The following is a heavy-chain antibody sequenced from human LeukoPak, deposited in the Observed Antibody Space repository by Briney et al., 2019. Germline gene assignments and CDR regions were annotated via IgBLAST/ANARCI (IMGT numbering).Heavy chain of an antibody. CDR1: GGTFSSYA. V-gene: IGHV1-69*13. CDR2: IIPIFGTA. J-gene: IGHJ5*02. D-gene: IGHD1-26*01. Sequence: ASVKVSCKASGGTFSSYAISWVRQAPGQGLEWMGGIIPIFGTANYAQKFQGRVTITADESTSTAYMELSRLRSDGTAVYYCARDSLVRRAYWFDPWGQGTLVTVSS. CDR3: ARDSLVRRAYWFDP.